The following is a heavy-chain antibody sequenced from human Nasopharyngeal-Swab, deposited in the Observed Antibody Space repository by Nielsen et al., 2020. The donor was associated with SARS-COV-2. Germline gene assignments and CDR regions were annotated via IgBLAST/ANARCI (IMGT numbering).Heavy chain of an antibody. Sequence: GESLKISCAASGFSLSNYWMHWVRQGPGKGPVWVARINNEGTSTSYADSVKGRFTISRDNAENSPYLHMNSLRGDDTAVYYCAHYASAAYWGQGTLVTVSS. V-gene: IGHV3-74*01. CDR3: AHYASAAY. CDR1: GFSLSNYW. D-gene: IGHD2-2*01. J-gene: IGHJ4*02. CDR2: INNEGTST.